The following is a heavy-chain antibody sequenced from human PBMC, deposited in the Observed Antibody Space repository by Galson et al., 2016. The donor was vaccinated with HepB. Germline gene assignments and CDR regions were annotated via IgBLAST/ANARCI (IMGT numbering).Heavy chain of an antibody. CDR1: GFIFRSYT. Sequence: SLRLSCAASGFIFRSYTMHWVRQAPGKGLDWISVISNDGKSKYYGDSVKGRFTISRDNSNNMLYLQMNNLKTEDTAVYYCARGLDVVIVPAALLDHWGQGTLITVSS. CDR3: ARGLDVVIVPAALLDH. D-gene: IGHD2-2*03. V-gene: IGHV3-30*04. CDR2: ISNDGKSK. J-gene: IGHJ4*02.